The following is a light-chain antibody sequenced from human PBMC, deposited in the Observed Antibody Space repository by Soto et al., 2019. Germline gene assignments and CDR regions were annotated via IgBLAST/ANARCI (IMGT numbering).Light chain of an antibody. CDR2: WAS. V-gene: IGKV4-1*01. Sequence: DIVLTRSPDSLTVSLGERATINCKSSQTVLYSPNNKNYLAWYQQKPGQPPKLLIYWASTRESGVPDRFSGSGSGTHFTLTIDSLQAEDVAIYYCQQYYDAPRTFGQGTKVDIK. J-gene: IGKJ1*01. CDR3: QQYYDAPRT. CDR1: QTVLYSPNNKNY.